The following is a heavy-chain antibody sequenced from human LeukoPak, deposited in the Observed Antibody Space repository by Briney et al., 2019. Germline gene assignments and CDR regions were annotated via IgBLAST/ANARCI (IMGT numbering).Heavy chain of an antibody. Sequence: SETLSLTCTVSGGSISSYYWSWIRQHPGKGLEWIGYIFHSGSTYYNPSLNSRLTISIDTSKNQFSLKLSSVTAADTAVYYCARGRAWPQWLGYYFDYWGRGTLVTVSS. V-gene: IGHV4-59*06. J-gene: IGHJ4*01. CDR3: ARGRAWPQWLGYYFDY. CDR2: IFHSGST. D-gene: IGHD6-19*01. CDR1: GGSISSYY.